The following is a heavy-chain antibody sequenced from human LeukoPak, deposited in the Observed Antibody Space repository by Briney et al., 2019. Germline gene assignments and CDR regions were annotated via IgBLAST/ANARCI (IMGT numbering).Heavy chain of an antibody. D-gene: IGHD3-16*01. CDR2: IIPIFGTA. V-gene: IGHV1-69*05. Sequence: SVKVSCKASGGTFSSYAISWVRQAPGQGLEWMGGIIPIFGTANYAQKFQGRVTITTDESTSTAYMELSSLRSEDTAVYYCARDQGGGLRVFDYWGQGTLVTVSS. CDR3: ARDQGGGLRVFDY. J-gene: IGHJ4*02. CDR1: GGTFSSYA.